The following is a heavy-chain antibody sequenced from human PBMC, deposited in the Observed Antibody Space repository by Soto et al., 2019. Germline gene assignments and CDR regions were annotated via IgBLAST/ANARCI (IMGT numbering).Heavy chain of an antibody. CDR1: GASLSRYY. CDR2: IYATGDT. CDR3: VRDGTKNLRDRFEP. J-gene: IGHJ5*02. Sequence: SETLSLTCNVSGASLSRYYWSWIRQPPGKGLEWIGRIYATGDTDYDPSLKSGISMSVDMSKKQFSLTLRSVTAADTAIYYCVRDGTKNLRDRFEPWGRGILVTVAS. V-gene: IGHV4-4*07. D-gene: IGHD1-26*01.